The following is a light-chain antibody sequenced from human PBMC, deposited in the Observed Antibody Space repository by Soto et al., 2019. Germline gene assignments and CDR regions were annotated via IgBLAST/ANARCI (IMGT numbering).Light chain of an antibody. CDR1: HSISNN. Sequence: ERVMTQSPATLSVSAGERATLSCRASHSISNNLAWYQQKPGQAPRLLIYGASTRATGIPARFSGSGSGTEFTLTISSLQPEDFAIYYCQQFENWPPLTFGGGTKVDIK. CDR3: QQFENWPPLT. CDR2: GAS. V-gene: IGKV3-15*01. J-gene: IGKJ4*01.